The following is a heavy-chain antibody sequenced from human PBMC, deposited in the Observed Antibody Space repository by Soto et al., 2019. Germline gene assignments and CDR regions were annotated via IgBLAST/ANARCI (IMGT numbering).Heavy chain of an antibody. CDR1: GYTSTSYG. CDR3: ARFRAYSSGWFNTNTEYFQH. Sequence: ASVKVSCKASGYTSTSYGISWVRQAPGQGLEWMGWISAYNGNTNYAQKLQGRVTMTTDTSTSTAYMELRSLRSDDTTVYYCARFRAYSSGWFNTNTEYFQHWGQGTLVTVSS. V-gene: IGHV1-18*01. CDR2: ISAYNGNT. D-gene: IGHD6-19*01. J-gene: IGHJ1*01.